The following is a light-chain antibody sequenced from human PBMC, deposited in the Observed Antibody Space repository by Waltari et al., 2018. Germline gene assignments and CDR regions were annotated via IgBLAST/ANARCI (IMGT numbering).Light chain of an antibody. J-gene: IGKJ1*01. CDR3: QQSYNTPRT. V-gene: IGKV1-39*01. CDR2: AAS. CDR1: QTIGTY. Sequence: DIQMTQSPSSLSASVGDRVTITCRASQTIGTYLSWYQQKPGKAPRLLIYAASSLESGVPSRFSGCGSGTEFTLTISSLQPEDFATYYCQQSYNTPRTFGQGTKVEIK.